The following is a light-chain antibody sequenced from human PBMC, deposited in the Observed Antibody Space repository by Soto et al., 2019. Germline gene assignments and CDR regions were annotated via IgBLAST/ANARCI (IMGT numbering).Light chain of an antibody. CDR3: QQYNSQWT. CDR2: KAS. J-gene: IGKJ1*01. V-gene: IGKV1-5*03. CDR1: QSISSW. Sequence: DIPMSPSPTTLSASLLSRVTIICRASQSISSWLAWYQQKPGRAPKLLIYKASSLESGVPSRFSGSGSGTEFTLTISSLQPDDFATYYCQQYNSQWTFGQGTKVDI.